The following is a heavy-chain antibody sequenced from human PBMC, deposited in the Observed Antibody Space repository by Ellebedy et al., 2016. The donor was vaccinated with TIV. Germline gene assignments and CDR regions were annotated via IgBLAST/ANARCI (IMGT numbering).Heavy chain of an antibody. J-gene: IGHJ4*02. Sequence: GESLKISCAASGFTFSSYGMHWVRQAPGKGLEWVAVISYDGSNKYYADSVKGRFTISRDNSKNTLYLQMNSLRAEDTAVYYCAKEVYSSGGFDYWGQGTLVTVSS. CDR1: GFTFSSYG. D-gene: IGHD6-19*01. CDR2: ISYDGSNK. CDR3: AKEVYSSGGFDY. V-gene: IGHV3-30*18.